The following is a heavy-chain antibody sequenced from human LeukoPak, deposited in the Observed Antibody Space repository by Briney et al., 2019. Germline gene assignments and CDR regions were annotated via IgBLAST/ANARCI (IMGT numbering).Heavy chain of an antibody. V-gene: IGHV3-23*01. D-gene: IGHD5-24*01. Sequence: PGGSLRLSCVGSGFSFSSYYMSWVRQTPGKGLEWVSAISTSGGYKEDAHSVKGRYTSSRDNSQNTLFLQMHSLRAEDTGVYYCAKKPATIKFPFDSWGQGTLVTDSP. CDR3: AKKPATIKFPFDS. CDR1: GFSFSSYY. J-gene: IGHJ4*02. CDR2: ISTSGGYK.